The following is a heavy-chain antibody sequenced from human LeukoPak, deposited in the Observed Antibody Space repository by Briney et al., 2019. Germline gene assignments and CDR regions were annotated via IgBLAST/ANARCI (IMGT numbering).Heavy chain of an antibody. V-gene: IGHV1-18*01. CDR2: INSYNGDT. CDR1: GGTFSSYA. CDR3: AKDIDYVVDY. D-gene: IGHD4/OR15-4a*01. Sequence: ASVKVSCKASGGTFSSYAISWVRQAPGQGLEWMAWINSYNGDTHYAQKFQGRVTMTTDTSTNTAYLELRSLKSDDTAVYYCAKDIDYVVDYWGQGTLVTVSS. J-gene: IGHJ4*02.